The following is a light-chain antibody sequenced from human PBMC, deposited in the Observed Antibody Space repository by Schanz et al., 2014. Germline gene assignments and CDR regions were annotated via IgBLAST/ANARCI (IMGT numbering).Light chain of an antibody. CDR2: TAS. V-gene: IGKV1-39*01. CDR1: QDITNY. Sequence: DIQMTQSPSSLSASVGDEVTITCRASQDITNYLNWYQQKPGKAPKLLIYTASNLQSGVPSRFSGSGSGTDFSLTISSLQPEDFATYYCQQSYSYLTFGGGTKV. J-gene: IGKJ4*01. CDR3: QQSYSYLT.